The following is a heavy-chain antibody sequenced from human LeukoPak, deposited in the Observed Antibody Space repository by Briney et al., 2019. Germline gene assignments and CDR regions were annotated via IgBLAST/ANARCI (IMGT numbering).Heavy chain of an antibody. CDR3: ASGGYSGYAFDY. J-gene: IGHJ4*02. V-gene: IGHV4-59*01. CDR1: GGSISSFY. CDR2: IYYSGIT. Sequence: SETLSLTCTVSGGSISSFYWSWIRQPPGKGLQWIGYIYYSGITRYNPSLKSRVTISVDTSKNQFSLKLSSVTAADTAVYYCASGGYSGYAFDYWGQGIPVTVSS. D-gene: IGHD5-12*01.